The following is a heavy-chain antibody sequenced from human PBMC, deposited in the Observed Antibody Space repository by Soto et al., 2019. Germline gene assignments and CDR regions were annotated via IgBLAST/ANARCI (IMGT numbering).Heavy chain of an antibody. CDR2: IIPIFGTA. CDR1: GGAFSSYA. V-gene: IGHV1-69*06. J-gene: IGHJ5*02. D-gene: IGHD5-12*01. CDR3: ARDSAGGYDRNWFDP. Sequence: SVKGSWKASGGAFSSYAISLVRQAPGQGLEWMGGIIPIFGTANYAQKFHGRVTITADKSTSTAYMELSSLRSEDTAVYYCARDSAGGYDRNWFDPWGQGTMVTVSS.